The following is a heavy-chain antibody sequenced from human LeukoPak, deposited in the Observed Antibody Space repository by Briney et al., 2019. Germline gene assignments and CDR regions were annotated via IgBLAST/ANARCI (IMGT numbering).Heavy chain of an antibody. J-gene: IGHJ4*02. CDR1: GSSISSYY. Sequence: SETLSLTCTVSGGTVSGSSISSYYWSWIRQPPGKGLEWIGYIDYTGSTNYYPSLKSRVTISLDTSKNQFSLKLTSVTAADTAVYYCAKGVRIQLQLEDWGQGTLVTVSS. CDR2: IDYTGST. CDR3: AKGVRIQLQLED. D-gene: IGHD1-1*01. V-gene: IGHV4-59*08.